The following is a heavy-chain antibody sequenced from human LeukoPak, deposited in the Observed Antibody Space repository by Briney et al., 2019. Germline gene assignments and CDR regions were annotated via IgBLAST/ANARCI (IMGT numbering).Heavy chain of an antibody. J-gene: IGHJ4*02. Sequence: GRSLRLSCAASGFTFDDYAMHWVRQAPGKGLEWVSGISWSSGSIGYADSVKGRFTISRDNAKNSLYLQMNSLRAEDTALYYCAKDGDSSGYYWFSNYFDYWGQGTLVTVSS. CDR1: GFTFDDYA. D-gene: IGHD3-22*01. V-gene: IGHV3-9*01. CDR3: AKDGDSSGYYWFSNYFDY. CDR2: ISWSSGSI.